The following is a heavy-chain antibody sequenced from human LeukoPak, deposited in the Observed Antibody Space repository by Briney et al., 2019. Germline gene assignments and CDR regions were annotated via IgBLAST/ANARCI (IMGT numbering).Heavy chain of an antibody. V-gene: IGHV3-9*01. Sequence: GGSLRLSCAASGFIFDDYAMHWVRQAPGKGLEWVSGISWNSGSIGYADSVKGRFTISRDNAKNSLYLQMNSLRAEDTALYYCAKDGGRSSSWYGFYYGMDVWGQGTTATVSS. CDR2: ISWNSGSI. J-gene: IGHJ6*02. CDR3: AKDGGRSSSWYGFYYGMDV. D-gene: IGHD6-13*01. CDR1: GFIFDDYA.